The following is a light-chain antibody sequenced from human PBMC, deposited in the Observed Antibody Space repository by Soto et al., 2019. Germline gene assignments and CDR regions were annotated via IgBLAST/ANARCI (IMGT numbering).Light chain of an antibody. V-gene: IGLV2-14*01. Sequence: ALTQPASVSGSPGQSITISCTGTSNDVGGYNYVSWYQQHPVKAPKLIIYEVSNRPSGVSNRFSGSKSGDTASLTISGLQAEDEADYYCSSYRSNSRVVFGGGTKLTVL. J-gene: IGLJ2*01. CDR2: EVS. CDR3: SSYRSNSRVV. CDR1: SNDVGGYNY.